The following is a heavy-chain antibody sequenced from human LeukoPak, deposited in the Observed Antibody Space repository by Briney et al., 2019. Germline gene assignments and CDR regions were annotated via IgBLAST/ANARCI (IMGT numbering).Heavy chain of an antibody. CDR3: ARDHSTTGNFDP. Sequence: SETLSLTCTVSGGSISSSSYYWDWIRQPPGKGLEWIGSIYYSGSTYYNPSLKSRVTISVDTSKNQFSLKLSSVTAADTAVYYCARDHSTTGNFDPWGQGTLVTVSS. V-gene: IGHV4-39*07. CDR2: IYYSGST. J-gene: IGHJ5*02. D-gene: IGHD1-1*01. CDR1: GGSISSSSYY.